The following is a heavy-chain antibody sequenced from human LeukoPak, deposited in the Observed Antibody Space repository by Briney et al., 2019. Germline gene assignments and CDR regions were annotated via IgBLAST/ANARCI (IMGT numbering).Heavy chain of an antibody. J-gene: IGHJ4*02. CDR2: INYSGST. CDR1: GGSVSSSSYY. CDR3: ARVSGYDWESFYDY. D-gene: IGHD5-12*01. V-gene: IGHV4-39*07. Sequence: SETLSLTCTVSGGSVSSSSYYWGWIRQPPGKGLEWIGSINYSGSTNYNPSLKSRVTISVDTSKNQFSLKLSSVTAADTAMYYCARVSGYDWESFYDYWGQGSLVTVSS.